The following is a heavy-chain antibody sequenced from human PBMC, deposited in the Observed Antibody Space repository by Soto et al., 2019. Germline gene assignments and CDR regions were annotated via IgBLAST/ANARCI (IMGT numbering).Heavy chain of an antibody. V-gene: IGHV4-39*01. CDR2: ISYIGTT. CDR3: VRQGGDNWFDC. CDR1: GVSLNNGAYY. J-gene: IGHJ5*01. Sequence: QLQLQESGPGLVKPSESLFLMCTVSGVSLNNGAYYCVWVCQPPGMGLEWIGSISYIGTTYYNPSLKSRFTISVDTSKNQFSLTLTSVTAADMAMYYCVRQGGDNWFDCWGQGALVNFSS. D-gene: IGHD4-17*01.